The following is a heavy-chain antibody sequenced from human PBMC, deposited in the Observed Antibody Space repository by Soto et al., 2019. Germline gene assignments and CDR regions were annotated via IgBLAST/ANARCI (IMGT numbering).Heavy chain of an antibody. D-gene: IGHD1-26*01. CDR3: AKGEQYYYYYGMDV. J-gene: IGHJ6*02. CDR1: GFTFSSYA. CDR2: ISGSGGST. Sequence: GGSLRLSCAASGFTFSSYAMSWVRQAPGKGLEWVSAISGSGGSTYYADSVKGRFTISRDNSKNTLYLQMNSLRAEDTAVYYCAKGEQYYYYYGMDVWGQGTTVTISS. V-gene: IGHV3-23*01.